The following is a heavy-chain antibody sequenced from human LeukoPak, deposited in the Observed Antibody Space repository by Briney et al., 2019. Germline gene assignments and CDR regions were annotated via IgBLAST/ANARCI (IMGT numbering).Heavy chain of an antibody. CDR3: ASLYSSSWYSDYYYYYMDV. CDR1: GGSISSYY. J-gene: IGHJ6*03. D-gene: IGHD6-13*01. CDR2: IYTSGST. Sequence: SETLSLTCTVSGGSISSYYWSWIRQPAGKGLEWIGRIYTSGSTNYNPSLKSRVTMSVDTSKNQFSLKLSSVTAADTAVYYCASLYSSSWYSDYYYYYMDVWGKGTTVTVSS. V-gene: IGHV4-4*07.